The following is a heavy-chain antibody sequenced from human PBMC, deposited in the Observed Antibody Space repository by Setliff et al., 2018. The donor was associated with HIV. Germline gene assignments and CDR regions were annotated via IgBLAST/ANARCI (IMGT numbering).Heavy chain of an antibody. Sequence: SETLSLTCAVYGGSFSGYYWSWIRQPPGKELEWIGEINHSGSTNYNPSLKSRVTISVDTSKNQFSLKLSSVTAADTAVYYCARVASGFRITMVRVRHAFDIWGQGTMVTVSS. D-gene: IGHD3-10*01. V-gene: IGHV4-34*01. CDR1: GGSFSGYY. J-gene: IGHJ3*02. CDR3: ARVASGFRITMVRVRHAFDI. CDR2: INHSGST.